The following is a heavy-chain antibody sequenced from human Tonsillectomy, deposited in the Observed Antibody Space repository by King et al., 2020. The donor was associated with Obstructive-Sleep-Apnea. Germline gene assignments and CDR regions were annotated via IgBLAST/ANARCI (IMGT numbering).Heavy chain of an antibody. CDR2: ISGSGGST. CDR3: AKDGKVITVVRGVNLFDF. Sequence: VQLVESGGGLVQPGGSLRLSCVASGFTFRTYAMSWVRQAPGKGLEWVSVISGSGGSTYYADSVKGRFTISRDNSKNTLYLQMNSLRAEDTAAYYCAKDGKVITVVRGVNLFDFWGQGTLVTVSS. J-gene: IGHJ4*02. CDR1: GFTFRTYA. V-gene: IGHV3-23*04. D-gene: IGHD3-10*01.